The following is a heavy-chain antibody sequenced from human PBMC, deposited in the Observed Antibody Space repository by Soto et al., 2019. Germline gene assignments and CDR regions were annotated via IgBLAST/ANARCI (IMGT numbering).Heavy chain of an antibody. CDR3: ARDQGIFGVVNPYYYYGMDV. CDR1: GFTFSSYG. CDR2: IWYDGSNK. J-gene: IGHJ6*02. V-gene: IGHV3-33*01. Sequence: QPGGSLRLSCAASGFTFSSYGMHWVRQAPGKGLEWVAVIWYDGSNKYYADSVKGRFTISRDNSKNTLYLQMNSLRAEDTAVYYCARDQGIFGVVNPYYYYGMDVWGQGTTVTVSS. D-gene: IGHD3-3*01.